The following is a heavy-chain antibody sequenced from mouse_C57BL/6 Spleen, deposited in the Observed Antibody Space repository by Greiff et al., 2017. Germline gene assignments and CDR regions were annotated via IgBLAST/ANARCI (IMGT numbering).Heavy chain of an antibody. CDR3: AKGITTVVAMEDYAMEY. CDR2: IYPRDGST. V-gene: IGHV1-85*01. D-gene: IGHD1-1*01. J-gene: IGHJ4*01. Sequence: VQLQQSGPELVKPGASVKLSCKASGYTFTSYDINWVKQRPGQGLEWIGWIYPRDGSTKYNEKFKSKATLTVDTSSSTAYRELHSLTSEDSAVYCCAKGITTVVAMEDYAMEYWGQGTSVTVSS. CDR1: GYTFTSYD.